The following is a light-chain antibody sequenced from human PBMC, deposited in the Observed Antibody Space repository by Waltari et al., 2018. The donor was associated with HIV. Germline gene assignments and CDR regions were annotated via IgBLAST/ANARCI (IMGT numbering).Light chain of an antibody. Sequence: QSVLTQPPSVSAAPGQKVTISCSGSSSNIGNNFVSWYQQLPGTAPKLPIYDHNTRPSGFPYRSSGSESGTSATLGITGLQTGDEADYYCGTWDSSLSVWVFGGVTNLTVL. CDR1: SSNIGNNF. CDR2: DHN. V-gene: IGLV1-51*01. CDR3: GTWDSSLSVWV. J-gene: IGLJ3*02.